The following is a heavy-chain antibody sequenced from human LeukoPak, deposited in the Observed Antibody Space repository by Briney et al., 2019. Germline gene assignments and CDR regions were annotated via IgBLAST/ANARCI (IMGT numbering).Heavy chain of an antibody. Sequence: SETLSLTCTVSGGSISSYYWSWIRQPPGKGLEWIGYIYYSGSTNYNPSLKSRVTISVDTSKNQFSLKLSSVTAADTAVYYCARSTGYYYDSSGYDYWAREPWSPSPQ. D-gene: IGHD3-22*01. CDR1: GGSISSYY. CDR3: ARSTGYYYDSSGYDY. J-gene: IGHJ4*02. CDR2: IYYSGST. V-gene: IGHV4-59*01.